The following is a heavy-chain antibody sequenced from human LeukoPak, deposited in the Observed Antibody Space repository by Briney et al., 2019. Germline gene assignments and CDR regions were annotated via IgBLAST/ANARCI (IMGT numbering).Heavy chain of an antibody. D-gene: IGHD1-26*01. J-gene: IGHJ4*02. CDR2: ISAYNGNT. Sequence: ASVKVSCKASGYTFTSYGISWVRQAPGQGLEWMGWISAYNGNTNYAQKLQGRVTMTTDTSTSTAYMELRSLRSDDTAVYYCARTIQGGWEQHHLFDYWGQGTLVTVSS. CDR3: ARTIQGGWEQHHLFDY. CDR1: GYTFTSYG. V-gene: IGHV1-18*01.